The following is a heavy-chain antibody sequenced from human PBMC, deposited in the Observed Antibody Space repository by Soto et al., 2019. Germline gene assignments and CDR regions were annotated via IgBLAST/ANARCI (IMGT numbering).Heavy chain of an antibody. V-gene: IGHV1-18*01. CDR3: ARDSWYYDLWKTRYAFDI. CDR2: ISAYNGNT. CDR1: GYTFTSYG. D-gene: IGHD3-3*01. Sequence: GASVKVSCKASGYTFTSYGISWVRQAPGQGLEWMGWISAYNGNTNYAQKLQGRVTMTTDTSTSTAYMELRSLRSDDTAVYYCARDSWYYDLWKTRYAFDIWGQGTMVTVSS. J-gene: IGHJ3*02.